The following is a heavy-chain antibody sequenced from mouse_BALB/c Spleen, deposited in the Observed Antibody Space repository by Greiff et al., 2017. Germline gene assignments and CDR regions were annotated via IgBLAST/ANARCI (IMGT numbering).Heavy chain of an antibody. D-gene: IGHD2-1*01. CDR1: GFTFSSYG. V-gene: IGHV5-6-3*01. CDR2: INSNGGST. Sequence: EVQGVESGGGLVQPGGSLKLSCAASGFTFSSYGMSWVRQTPDKRLELVATINSNGGSTYYPDSVKGRFTISRDNAKNTLYLQMSSLKSEDTAMYYCAREGYGNYRYAMDYWGQGTSVTVSS. J-gene: IGHJ4*01. CDR3: AREGYGNYRYAMDY.